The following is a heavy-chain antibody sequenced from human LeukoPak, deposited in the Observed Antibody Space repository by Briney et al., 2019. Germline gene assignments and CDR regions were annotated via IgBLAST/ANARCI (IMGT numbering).Heavy chain of an antibody. CDR3: ARVVVVPAAIGYYYYYMDV. CDR2: ISGSGGST. CDR1: GFTFSSYA. V-gene: IGHV3-23*01. D-gene: IGHD2-2*01. J-gene: IGHJ6*03. Sequence: PGGSLRLSCAASGFTFSSYAMSWVRQAPGKGLEWVSGISGSGGSTNYADSVKGRFTISRDNSKNTLYLQMNSLRAEDTAVYYCARVVVVPAAIGYYYYYMDVWGKGTTVTVSS.